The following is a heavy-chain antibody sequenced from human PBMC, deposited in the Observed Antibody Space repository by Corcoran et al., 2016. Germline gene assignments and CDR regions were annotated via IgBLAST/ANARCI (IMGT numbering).Heavy chain of an antibody. CDR2: INPNSGGT. J-gene: IGHJ4*02. Sequence: QVQLVQSGAEVKKPGASVKVSCKASGYTFTGYYMHWVRQAPGQGLEWMGWINPNSGGTNYAQKFQGRVTMTRDTSISTAYMGLSRLGSDDTAVYYWAIIPPGDTAMVRDWGQGTLVTVSS. D-gene: IGHD5-18*01. V-gene: IGHV1-2*02. CDR3: AIIPPGDTAMVRD. CDR1: GYTFTGYY.